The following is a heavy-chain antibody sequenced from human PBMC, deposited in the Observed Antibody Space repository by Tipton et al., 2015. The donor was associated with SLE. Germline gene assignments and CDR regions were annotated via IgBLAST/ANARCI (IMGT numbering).Heavy chain of an antibody. CDR3: AKINSGPWYFDS. J-gene: IGHJ4*02. CDR1: GFTFSNFA. V-gene: IGHV3-23*03. CDR2: IYRGGSST. D-gene: IGHD6-13*01. Sequence: SLRLSCAASGFTFSNFAMNWVRQAPGKGLEWVSLIYRGGSSTYYTDSVKGRFTISRDDSKDTLYLQVSSLRPEDTAVYFCAKINSGPWYFDSWGQGTPVTVSS.